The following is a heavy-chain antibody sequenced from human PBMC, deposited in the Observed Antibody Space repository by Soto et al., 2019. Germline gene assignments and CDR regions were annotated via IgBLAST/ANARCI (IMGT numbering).Heavy chain of an antibody. Sequence: EVQLLESGGGLVQPGGSLRLSCAASGFTFSSYAMSWVRQAPGKGLEWVSAVSGSGGSTYYADSVKGRFTISRDNSKNTLYLQMNSLRAEDTAVYYCAKASYYDFWSGYFDYWGQGTLVTVSS. CDR2: VSGSGGST. CDR3: AKASYYDFWSGYFDY. J-gene: IGHJ4*02. V-gene: IGHV3-23*01. D-gene: IGHD3-3*01. CDR1: GFTFSSYA.